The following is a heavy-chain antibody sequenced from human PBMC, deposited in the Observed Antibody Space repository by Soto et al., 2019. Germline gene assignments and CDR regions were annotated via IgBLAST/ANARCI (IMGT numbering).Heavy chain of an antibody. CDR1: GFTFSSYA. CDR2: ISGSGGST. CDR3: AKDDSYYDILTGYYPIDY. V-gene: IGHV3-23*01. Sequence: PGGSLRLSFAASGFTFSSYAMSWVRQAPGKGLEWVSAISGSGGSTYYADSVKGRFTISRDNSKNTLYLQMNSLRAEDTAVYYCAKDDSYYDILTGYYPIDYWGQGTLVTVSS. D-gene: IGHD3-9*01. J-gene: IGHJ4*02.